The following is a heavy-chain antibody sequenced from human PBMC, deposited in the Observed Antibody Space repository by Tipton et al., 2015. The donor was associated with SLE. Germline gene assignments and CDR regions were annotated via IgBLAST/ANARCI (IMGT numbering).Heavy chain of an antibody. CDR3: ARCVIHPYVGATIWYFDL. J-gene: IGHJ2*01. D-gene: IGHD1-26*01. V-gene: IGHV4-59*07. CDR1: GGSISSYY. Sequence: TLSLTCSVSGGSISSYYWSWIRQPPGKGLDWIGYIYYSGSTNNNPSLKSRVTISVDTSKNQFSLKLSSVTAADTAVYYCARCVIHPYVGATIWYFDLWGRGTLVTVSS. CDR2: IYYSGST.